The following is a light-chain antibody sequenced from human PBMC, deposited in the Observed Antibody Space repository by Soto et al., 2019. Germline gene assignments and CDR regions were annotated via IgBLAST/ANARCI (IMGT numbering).Light chain of an antibody. Sequence: QSVLTQPASVSGSLGQSITISCTGTSSDIGGHNYVSWYQLHPGKAPKVMIFEVIKRPSGVSTRFSGSMSGNMASLTISGLRPEDEGDYYCSSFTSTSTVILGGGTKLTVL. V-gene: IGLV2-14*01. CDR1: SSDIGGHNY. CDR3: SSFTSTSTVI. CDR2: EVI. J-gene: IGLJ2*01.